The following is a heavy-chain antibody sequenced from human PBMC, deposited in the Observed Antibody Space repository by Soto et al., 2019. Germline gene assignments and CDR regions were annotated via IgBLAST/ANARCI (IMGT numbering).Heavy chain of an antibody. CDR2: IYYSGST. J-gene: IGHJ4*02. CDR1: GGSISSGDYY. CDR3: ARSVAVPGAHIDY. Sequence: SETLSLTCTVSGGSISSGDYYWSWVRQPPGKGLESIGYIYYSGSTYYNPSLKSRVSISVDTSKNEFSLRLSSVTAADTAVYFCARSVAVPGAHIDYWGQGTQVTVPS. D-gene: IGHD6-19*01. V-gene: IGHV4-30-4*02.